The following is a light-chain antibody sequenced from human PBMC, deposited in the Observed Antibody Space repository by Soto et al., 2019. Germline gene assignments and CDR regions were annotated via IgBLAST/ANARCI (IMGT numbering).Light chain of an antibody. CDR2: AAS. J-gene: IGKJ4*01. CDR3: QQHCSYPLT. V-gene: IGKV1-8*01. Sequence: AIRMTQSPSSLSASTGARVTITCRASQGISSYLAWYQQKPGKAPKLLIYAASTLRSGVPSRFSGSGSGTDFTLTISSLQAEDFATYYCQQHCSYPLTFGGGTKVDIK. CDR1: QGISSY.